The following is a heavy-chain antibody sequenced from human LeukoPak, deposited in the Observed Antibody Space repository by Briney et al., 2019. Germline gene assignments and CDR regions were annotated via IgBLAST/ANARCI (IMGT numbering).Heavy chain of an antibody. CDR1: GGSISGYH. CDR2: IYYSGSP. J-gene: IGHJ4*02. Sequence: PSETLSLTCTVSGGSISGYHWSWIRQPPGKGLEWIGYIYYSGSPNYNPSLMSRVTISVDTSKNQFSLRLSSVTATDTAVYYCARLRYCDSSSCYFFDYWGQGTLVTVSS. V-gene: IGHV4-59*01. CDR3: ARLRYCDSSSCYFFDY. D-gene: IGHD2-2*01.